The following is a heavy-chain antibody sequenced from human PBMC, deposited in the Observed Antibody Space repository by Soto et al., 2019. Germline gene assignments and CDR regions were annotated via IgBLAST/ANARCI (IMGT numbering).Heavy chain of an antibody. V-gene: IGHV4-31*03. CDR2: IYYSGST. Sequence: SETLSLTCTVSGGSISSGGYYWSWIRQHPGKGLEWIGYIYYSGSTYYNPSLKSRVTISVDTSKNQFSLKLSSVTAADTAVYYCARRIPLAYCSGGSCYAPWYFDLWGRGTLVTVSS. J-gene: IGHJ2*01. D-gene: IGHD2-15*01. CDR3: ARRIPLAYCSGGSCYAPWYFDL. CDR1: GGSISSGGYY.